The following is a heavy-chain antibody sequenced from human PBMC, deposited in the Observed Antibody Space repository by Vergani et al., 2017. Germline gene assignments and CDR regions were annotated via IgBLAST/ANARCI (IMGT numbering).Heavy chain of an antibody. J-gene: IGHJ5*02. CDR2: INHSGST. CDR1: GGSFSGYY. CDR3: ARSQYYDFWSGYYKLGWFDP. Sequence: QVQLQQWGAGLLKPSETLSLTCAVYGGSFSGYYWSWIRQPPGKGLEWIGEINHSGSTNYNSSLKSRVTISVDTSKNQFSLKLSSVTAADTAVYYCARSQYYDFWSGYYKLGWFDPWGQGTLVTVSS. D-gene: IGHD3-3*01. V-gene: IGHV4-34*01.